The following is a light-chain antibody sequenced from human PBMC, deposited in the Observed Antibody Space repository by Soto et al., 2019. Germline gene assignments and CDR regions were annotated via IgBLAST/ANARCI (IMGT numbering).Light chain of an antibody. CDR2: RAS. J-gene: IGKJ4*02. CDR3: HQCSNSGT. CDR1: QTIYSN. V-gene: IGKV3-15*01. Sequence: SVSPGPWATLSCRASQTIYSNVAWYQQRPGQPPRLLIYRASSRATGIPARFSGSGSGTDFTLTSMSPQYGEYARWQHHQCSNSGTLGDGSKVDFK.